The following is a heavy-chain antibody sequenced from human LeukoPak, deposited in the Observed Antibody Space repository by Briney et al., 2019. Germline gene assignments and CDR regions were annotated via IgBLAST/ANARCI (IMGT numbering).Heavy chain of an antibody. CDR3: ARDATYCSGSSCYSLPDY. Sequence: SETLSLTCTVSGYSISSGYYWGWIRQPPGKGLEWIGNIYHSGSTYYNPSLKSRVTISVDTSKNQFSLKLSSVTAADTAVYYCARDATYCSGSSCYSLPDYWGQGTLVTVSS. CDR1: GYSISSGYY. CDR2: IYHSGST. J-gene: IGHJ4*02. D-gene: IGHD2-15*01. V-gene: IGHV4-38-2*02.